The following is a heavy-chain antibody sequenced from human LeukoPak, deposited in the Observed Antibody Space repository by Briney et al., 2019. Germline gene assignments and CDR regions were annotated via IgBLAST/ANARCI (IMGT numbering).Heavy chain of an antibody. D-gene: IGHD7-27*01. CDR3: GPEDNWGLDY. V-gene: IGHV3-7*01. J-gene: IGHJ4*02. Sequence: GGSLRLSCAASGFTFSSSWMSWVRQAPGKGLEWVANIKQDGSEKYYVDSVKGRFTISRDNAKNSLYLQMNSLRAEDTAVYYCGPEDNWGLDYWGQGTLVTVSS. CDR2: IKQDGSEK. CDR1: GFTFSSSW.